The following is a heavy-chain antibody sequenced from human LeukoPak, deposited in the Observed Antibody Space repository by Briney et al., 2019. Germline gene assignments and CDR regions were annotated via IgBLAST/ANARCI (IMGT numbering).Heavy chain of an antibody. J-gene: IGHJ3*02. D-gene: IGHD2-21*02. V-gene: IGHV3-23*01. CDR1: GFTFSSYA. CDR2: FSGSGGST. Sequence: PGGSLRLSCAASGFTFSSYAMSWVRQAPGKGLECISGFSGSGGSTYYADSVKGWFTISRDNSKNTLYLQMNSLRAEDTAVYYCARDSAEVVTAIPGDAFDIWGQGTMVTVSS. CDR3: ARDSAEVVTAIPGDAFDI.